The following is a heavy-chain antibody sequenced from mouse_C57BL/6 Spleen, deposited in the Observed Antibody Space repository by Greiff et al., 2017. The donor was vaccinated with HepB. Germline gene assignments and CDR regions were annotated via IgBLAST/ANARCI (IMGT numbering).Heavy chain of an antibody. V-gene: IGHV1-19*01. CDR1: GYTFTDYY. Sequence: EVQLQQSGPVLVKPGASVKMSCKASGYTFTDYYMNWVKQSHGKSLEWIGVINPYNGGTSYNQKFKGKATLTVDKSSSTAYMELNSLTSEDSAVYYCARPSYYYGSSYDYFDYWGQGTTLTVSS. CDR3: ARPSYYYGSSYDYFDY. J-gene: IGHJ2*01. CDR2: INPYNGGT. D-gene: IGHD1-1*01.